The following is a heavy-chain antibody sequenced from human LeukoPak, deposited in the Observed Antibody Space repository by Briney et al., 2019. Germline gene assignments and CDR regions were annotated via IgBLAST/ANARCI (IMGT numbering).Heavy chain of an antibody. CDR1: GFTFSSYG. CDR3: AKDFDSSGYYVLGYAFDI. Sequence: AGGSLRLSCAASGFTFSSYGMSWVRQAPGKGLEWVSPISGSGGSTYYADSVNGRFTISRDNSKNTLYLQMNSLRAEDTAVYYCAKDFDSSGYYVLGYAFDIWGQGTMVTVSS. CDR2: ISGSGGST. D-gene: IGHD3-22*01. J-gene: IGHJ3*02. V-gene: IGHV3-23*01.